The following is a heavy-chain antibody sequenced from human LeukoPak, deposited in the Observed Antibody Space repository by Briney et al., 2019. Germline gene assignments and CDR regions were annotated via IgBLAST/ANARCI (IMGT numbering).Heavy chain of an antibody. CDR2: INHSGSI. CDR3: ARGYDFWSGYYGL. J-gene: IGHJ4*02. V-gene: IGHV4-34*01. Sequence: SETLSLTCAVYDGSFSGYYWSWIRQPPGKGPEWIGEINHSGSINYNPSLESRVTISVDTSKNQFSLILSSVTAADTALYYCARGYDFWSGYYGLWGQGTLVTVSS. CDR1: DGSFSGYY. D-gene: IGHD3-3*01.